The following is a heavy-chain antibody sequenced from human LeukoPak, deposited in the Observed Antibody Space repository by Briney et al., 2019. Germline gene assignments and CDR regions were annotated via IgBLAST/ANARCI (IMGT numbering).Heavy chain of an antibody. J-gene: IGHJ4*02. V-gene: IGHV3-48*01. CDR3: AGDMYATFDY. CDR2: ISSSSSTI. Sequence: PGGSLRLSCAASGFTFSSYSMNWVHQAPGKGLEWVSYISSSSSTIYYADSVKGRFTISRDSAKNSLYLQMNSLRAEDTAVYYCAGDMYATFDYWGQGTLVTVSS. D-gene: IGHD2-8*01. CDR1: GFTFSSYS.